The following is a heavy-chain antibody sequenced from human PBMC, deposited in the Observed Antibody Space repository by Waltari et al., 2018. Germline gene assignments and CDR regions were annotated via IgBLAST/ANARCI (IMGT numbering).Heavy chain of an antibody. V-gene: IGHV2-5*01. J-gene: IGHJ5*02. CDR3: AYIRPHANTWFLDYHDA. CDR1: GFSLSTTGVG. D-gene: IGHD3-22*01. CDR2: IYWNDDK. Sequence: QITLKESGPTLVKPTQTLTLTCTFSGFSLSTTGVGVGWIRQPPGKALECLALIYWNDDKRYSPSLKSRLTITKDTAKSQVVLTMTNMDPVDTATYHCAYIRPHANTWFLDYHDAWGQGTVVTVSS.